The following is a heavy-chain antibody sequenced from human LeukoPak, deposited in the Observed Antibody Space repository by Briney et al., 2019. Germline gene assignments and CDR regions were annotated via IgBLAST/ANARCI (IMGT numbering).Heavy chain of an antibody. D-gene: IGHD3-22*01. CDR2: INSDGSNT. Sequence: GGSLRLSCAASGFTFSSYWMHWVRQAPGKGLVWVSRINSDGSNTGYADSVKGRFTISRDNAKNTLYLQMNSLRAEDTAVYYCARGSSGYKYYFDYWGQGTLVTVSS. J-gene: IGHJ4*02. CDR3: ARGSSGYKYYFDY. V-gene: IGHV3-74*01. CDR1: GFTFSSYW.